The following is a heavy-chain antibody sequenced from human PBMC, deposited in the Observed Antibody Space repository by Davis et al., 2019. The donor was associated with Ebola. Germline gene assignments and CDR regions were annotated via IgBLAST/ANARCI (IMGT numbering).Heavy chain of an antibody. J-gene: IGHJ6*02. CDR2: ISYDGSNK. CDR1: GFTFSGSA. V-gene: IGHV3-30-3*01. CDR3: AKGYYGSGRIGYYGMDV. D-gene: IGHD3-10*01. Sequence: GGSLRLSCAASGFTFSGSAMHWVRQAPGKGLEWVAVISYDGSNKYYADSVKGRFTISRDNSKNTLYLQMNSLRAEDTAVYYCAKGYYGSGRIGYYGMDVWGQGTTVTVSS.